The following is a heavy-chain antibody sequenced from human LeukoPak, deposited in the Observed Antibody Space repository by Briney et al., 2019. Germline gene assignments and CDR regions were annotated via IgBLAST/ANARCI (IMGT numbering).Heavy chain of an antibody. V-gene: IGHV3-23*01. D-gene: IGHD1-26*01. CDR3: AKDQVGSYIYDY. Sequence: GGSLRLSCAASGFTFSSYAMSWVRQAPGKGLEWVSAISGSGGSTYYADAVKGRFTISRDNFKNPLSLQMNSLRAEDTDVYYCAKDQVGSYIYDYWGQGTLVTVSS. CDR1: GFTFSSYA. CDR2: ISGSGGST. J-gene: IGHJ4*02.